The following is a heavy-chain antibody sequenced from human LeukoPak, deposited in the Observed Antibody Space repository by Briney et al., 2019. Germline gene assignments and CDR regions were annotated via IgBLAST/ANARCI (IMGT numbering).Heavy chain of an antibody. CDR2: ISYDGSNK. CDR3: AKESSRGWHEDY. J-gene: IGHJ4*02. CDR1: GFTFSSYG. V-gene: IGHV3-30*18. Sequence: GGSLRLSCAASGFTFSSYGMHWVRQAPGKGLEWVAVISYDGSNKYYADSVKGRFTISRDNSKNTLYLQMNSLRAEDTAVYYCAKESSRGWHEDYWGQGTLVTVSS. D-gene: IGHD6-19*01.